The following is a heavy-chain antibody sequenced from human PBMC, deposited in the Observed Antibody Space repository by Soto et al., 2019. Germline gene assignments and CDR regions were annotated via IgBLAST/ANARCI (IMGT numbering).Heavy chain of an antibody. CDR2: ISSSGSTI. D-gene: IGHD6-19*01. Sequence: QVQLVESGGGLVKPGGSLRLSCAASGFTFSDYYMSWIRQAPGKGLEWVSYISSSGSTIYYADSVKGRFTISRDNANNSLYLQNNSLSAEDTAVDYRAREHWYSSGWYLYWGQGTLVTVSS. CDR1: GFTFSDYY. CDR3: AREHWYSSGWYLY. V-gene: IGHV3-11*01. J-gene: IGHJ4*02.